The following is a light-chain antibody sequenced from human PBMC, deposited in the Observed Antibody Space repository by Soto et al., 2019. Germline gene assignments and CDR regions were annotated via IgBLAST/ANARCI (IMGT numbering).Light chain of an antibody. CDR3: CSYAGTYTLV. J-gene: IGLJ3*02. CDR1: SSDVGAYDF. V-gene: IGLV2-11*01. Sequence: QSVLTQPRSVSGSPGQSVTISCTGSSSDVGAYDFVSWYQQHPGKAPKLMISDVSARPSGVPDRFSGSKSANTASLTISGLQAEDEADYYCCSYAGTYTLVFGGGTKVTVL. CDR2: DVS.